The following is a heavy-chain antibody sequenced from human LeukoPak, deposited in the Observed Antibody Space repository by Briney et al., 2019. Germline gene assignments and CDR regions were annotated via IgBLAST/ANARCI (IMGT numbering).Heavy chain of an antibody. V-gene: IGHV4-38-2*02. D-gene: IGHD3-22*01. CDR2: IYHSGST. CDR1: GYSISSGYY. CDR3: ARGRGIVVVDY. J-gene: IGHJ4*02. Sequence: PSETLSLTCTVSGYSISSGYYWGWIRQPPGKGLEWIGSIYHSGSTYYNPSLKSRVTISVDTSKNQFSLKLSSVTAADTAVYYCARGRGIVVVDYWGQGTLVTVSS.